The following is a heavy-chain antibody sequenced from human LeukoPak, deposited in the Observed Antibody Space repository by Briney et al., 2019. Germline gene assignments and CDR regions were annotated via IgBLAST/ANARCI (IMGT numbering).Heavy chain of an antibody. J-gene: IGHJ4*02. CDR1: GGSIRSNNW. V-gene: IGHV4-4*02. D-gene: IGHD6-19*01. CDR3: ARSQHEWLIREYFDY. Sequence: PSETLSLTCAVSGGSIRSNNWWSWVRQPPGKGLEWIGEIYHSGSTNYNPSLKSRVTISVDKSKNQLSLNLSSLTAADTAIYYCARSQHEWLIREYFDYWGQGTLVTVSS. CDR2: IYHSGST.